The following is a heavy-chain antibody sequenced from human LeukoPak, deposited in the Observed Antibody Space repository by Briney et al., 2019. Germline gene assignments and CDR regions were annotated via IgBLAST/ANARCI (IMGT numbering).Heavy chain of an antibody. CDR3: AITETGRFSYYYAMDV. CDR2: IYSGDSET. CDR1: GYSFTNNW. V-gene: IGHV5-51*01. J-gene: IGHJ6*02. Sequence: GESLKISCKGSGYSFTNNWIGWVRQMPGKGLEWMGIIYSGDSETRYSPSFVGQVTISAGRSISTAYLQWSSLKASDTAMYYCAITETGRFSYYYAMDVWGQGTTVTVSS.